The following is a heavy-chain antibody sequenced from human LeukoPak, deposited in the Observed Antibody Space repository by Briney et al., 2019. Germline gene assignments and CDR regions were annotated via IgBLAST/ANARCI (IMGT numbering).Heavy chain of an antibody. V-gene: IGHV4-61*08. J-gene: IGHJ6*02. CDR1: GGSISSGGYY. CDR2: IYYSGST. Sequence: SQTLSLTCTVSGGSISSGGYYWSWIRQPPGKGLEWIGYIYYSGSTNYNPSLKSRVTISVDTSKNQFSLKLSSVTAADTAVYYCARHNDYYVVGGMDVWGQGTTVTVSS. D-gene: IGHD3-10*02. CDR3: ARHNDYYVVGGMDV.